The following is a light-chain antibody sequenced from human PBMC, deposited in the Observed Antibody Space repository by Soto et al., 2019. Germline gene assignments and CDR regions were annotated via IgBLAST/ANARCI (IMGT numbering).Light chain of an antibody. CDR1: SSDVGAYNY. J-gene: IGLJ3*02. CDR3: TSYVGNDIWV. Sequence: QSALTQPPSASGSPGQSVTISCTGTSSDVGAYNYVSWYQQYPGKAPKLMIYEVTKRPSGVPDRFSGSKSGNTASLTVSGLQAEDEADYYCTSYVGNDIWVFGGGTKL. V-gene: IGLV2-8*01. CDR2: EVT.